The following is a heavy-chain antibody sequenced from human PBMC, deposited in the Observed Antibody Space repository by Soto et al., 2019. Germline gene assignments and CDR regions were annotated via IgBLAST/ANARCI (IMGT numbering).Heavy chain of an antibody. CDR3: ARDRLRYNWNDFPYYYYGMDV. J-gene: IGHJ6*02. Sequence: GGSLRLSCAASGFTFSSYWMHWVRQAPGKGLVWVSRINSDGSSKSYADSVKGRFTISRDNAKNTLYLQMNSLRTEDTAVYYCARDRLRYNWNDFPYYYYGMDVWGQGTTVTVSS. CDR1: GFTFSSYW. CDR2: INSDGSSK. V-gene: IGHV3-74*01. D-gene: IGHD1-1*01.